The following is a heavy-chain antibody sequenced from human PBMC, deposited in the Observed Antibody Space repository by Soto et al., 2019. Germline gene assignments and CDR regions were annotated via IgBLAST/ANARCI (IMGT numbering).Heavy chain of an antibody. CDR3: AKDDYFDSSGYFNH. V-gene: IGHV3-23*01. J-gene: IGHJ5*02. CDR2: ISGSGGSI. D-gene: IGHD3-22*01. Sequence: EVQLSESGGGLVQPGGSLRLSCAASGFTFTDYAMSWVRQAPGKGPEWISAISGSGGSIYSADSMRGRFTISRDNSKNTLFLQMNSLRAEDTAVYYCAKDDYFDSSGYFNHWGQGNLVTVSS. CDR1: GFTFTDYA.